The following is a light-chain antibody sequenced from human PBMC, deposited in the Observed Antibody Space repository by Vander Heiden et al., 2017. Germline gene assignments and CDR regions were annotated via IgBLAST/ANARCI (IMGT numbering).Light chain of an antibody. CDR2: RDS. CDR3: HVWDSSTVI. CDR1: DIGSKN. V-gene: IGLV3-9*01. J-gene: IGLJ2*01. Sequence: SYELTQPVPVSVALGQPARITCGGNDIGSKNVQWFQQKPGQAPVLIIYRDSNRPSGIPERFSGSNSGNTATLTISGAQAGDESDYYCHVWDSSTVIFGGGTKLTVL.